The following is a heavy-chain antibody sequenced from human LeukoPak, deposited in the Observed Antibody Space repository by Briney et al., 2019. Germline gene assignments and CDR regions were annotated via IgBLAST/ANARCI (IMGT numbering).Heavy chain of an antibody. CDR1: GYSFTSYW. Sequence: GESLKISCXGSGYSFTSYWIGWVREMPGKGLEWMGIIYPGDSDTRYSPSFQGQVTISADKSISTAYLQWSSLKASDTAMYYCARRPLFGVVNYYFDYWGQGTLVTVSS. V-gene: IGHV5-51*01. CDR3: ARRPLFGVVNYYFDY. J-gene: IGHJ4*02. D-gene: IGHD3-3*01. CDR2: IYPGDSDT.